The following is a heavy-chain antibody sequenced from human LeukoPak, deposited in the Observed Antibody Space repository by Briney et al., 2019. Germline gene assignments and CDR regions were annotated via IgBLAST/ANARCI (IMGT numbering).Heavy chain of an antibody. J-gene: IGHJ4*02. Sequence: GGSLRLSCAASGFTFSSYAMSWVRQAPGKGLEWVSAISGSGGSTYYADSVKGRFTISRDNSKNTLYLQMNSLRAEDTAVYYCAKEHRPVSITMIVVVINPFDYWGQGTLVTVSS. V-gene: IGHV3-23*01. CDR1: GFTFSSYA. CDR2: ISGSGGST. CDR3: AKEHRPVSITMIVVVINPFDY. D-gene: IGHD3-22*01.